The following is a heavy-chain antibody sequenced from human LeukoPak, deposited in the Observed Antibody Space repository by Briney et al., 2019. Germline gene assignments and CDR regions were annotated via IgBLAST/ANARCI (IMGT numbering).Heavy chain of an antibody. D-gene: IGHD4-11*01. Sequence: ASVKVSCKASEGTFSSYAISWVRQAPGQGLEWMGGIIPIFGTANYAQKFQGRVTITADESTSTAYMELSSLRSEDTAVYYCARGNSRIYYFDYWGQGTLVTVSS. CDR2: IIPIFGTA. CDR3: ARGNSRIYYFDY. J-gene: IGHJ4*02. V-gene: IGHV1-69*13. CDR1: EGTFSSYA.